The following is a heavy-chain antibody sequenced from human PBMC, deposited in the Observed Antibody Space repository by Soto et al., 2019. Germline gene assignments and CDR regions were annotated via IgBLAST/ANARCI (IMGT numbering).Heavy chain of an antibody. V-gene: IGHV4-34*01. CDR2: INHSGST. CDR1: GGSFSGYY. D-gene: IGHD3-9*01. CDR3: ATSLPLRYCDLLLPLTPSHAFDI. Sequence: PSETLSLTCAVYGGSFSGYYWSWIRQPPGKGLEWIGEINHSGSTNYNPSLKSRVTISVDTSKNQFSLNLSSVTAADTPVYYCATSLPLRYCDLLLPLTPSHAFDIWCQGTMVTVSS. J-gene: IGHJ3*02.